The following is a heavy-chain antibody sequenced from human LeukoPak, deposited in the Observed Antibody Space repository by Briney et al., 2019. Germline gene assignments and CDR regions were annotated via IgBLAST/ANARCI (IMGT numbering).Heavy chain of an antibody. D-gene: IGHD1-1*01. CDR3: ARDTRDRNDAPYYFDY. CDR2: TYYRAKWYN. J-gene: IGHJ4*02. V-gene: IGHV6-1*01. CDR1: GDSVSSNSAA. Sequence: SQTLSLTCAISGDSVSSNSAAWNWIRQSPSRGLEWLGRTYYRAKWYNDYAVSVKSRITITPAKSKNQFYLQLNSVPPEDTAVYYCARDTRDRNDAPYYFDYWGQGTLVTVSS.